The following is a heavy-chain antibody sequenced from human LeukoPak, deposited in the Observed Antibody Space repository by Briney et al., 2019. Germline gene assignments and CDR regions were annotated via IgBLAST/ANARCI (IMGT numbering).Heavy chain of an antibody. CDR2: IKSDGSST. CDR1: GFTISTYW. CDR3: ARGLVRVYSSSPRPFDI. Sequence: GRSLRLSCAASGFTISTYWMDWVRQAPGKGLVWVSHIKSDGSSTNYADSVKGRFTISRDNAKNTLYLQMNSLRAEDTAVYYCARGLVRVYSSSPRPFDIWGQGTMVTVSS. V-gene: IGHV3-74*01. D-gene: IGHD6-19*01. J-gene: IGHJ3*02.